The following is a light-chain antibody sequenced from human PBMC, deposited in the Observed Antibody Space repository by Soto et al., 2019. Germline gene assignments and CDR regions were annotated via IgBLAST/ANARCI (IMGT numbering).Light chain of an antibody. J-gene: IGKJ1*01. Sequence: EIVLTQSPGPLSLSPGESATLSCRASQSVSSNSLAWYRRNRGQPPSLLIYGTSTRATGIPRRFSGSGSGTDFTLTITRLEPEDFAGYYCQQYDGSPPTFGQGPKVEVK. V-gene: IGKV3-20*01. CDR3: QQYDGSPPT. CDR1: QSVSSNS. CDR2: GTS.